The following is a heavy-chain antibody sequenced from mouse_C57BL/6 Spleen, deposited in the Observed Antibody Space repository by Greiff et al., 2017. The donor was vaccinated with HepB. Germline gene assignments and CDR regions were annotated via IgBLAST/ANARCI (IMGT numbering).Heavy chain of an antibody. CDR2: IDPANGNT. CDR3: ASEGYGNIYAMDY. Sequence: EVQLQQSVAELVRPGASVKLSCTASGFNIKNSYMPWVKQRPEQGLEWIGRIDPANGNTKYAPKFQGKATITADTSSNTAYLQLSSLTSEDTAIYYGASEGYGNIYAMDYWGKGTSVTVSS. D-gene: IGHD2-10*02. CDR1: GFNIKNSY. J-gene: IGHJ4*01. V-gene: IGHV14-3*01.